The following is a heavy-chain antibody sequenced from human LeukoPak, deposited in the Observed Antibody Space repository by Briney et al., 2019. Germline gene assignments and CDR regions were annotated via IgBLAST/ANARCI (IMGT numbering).Heavy chain of an antibody. J-gene: IGHJ4*02. CDR1: GFTVSSNY. Sequence: GGSLRLSCAASGFTVSSNYMSWVRQAPGKGLEWVSVIYSGGSTYYADSVKGRFTISRDNSKNTLYLRMNSLRAEDTAVYYCASENYYDSSGYYFYFGAQRDYWGQGTLVTVSS. CDR2: IYSGGST. CDR3: ASENYYDSSGYYFYFGAQRDY. D-gene: IGHD3-22*01. V-gene: IGHV3-66*01.